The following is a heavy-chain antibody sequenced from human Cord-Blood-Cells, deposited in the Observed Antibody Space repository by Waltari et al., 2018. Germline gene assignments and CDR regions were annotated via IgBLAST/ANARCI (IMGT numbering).Heavy chain of an antibody. D-gene: IGHD2-2*02. CDR1: GYTLTELS. CDR3: ATAPPYCSSTSCYIGV. V-gene: IGHV1-24*01. J-gene: IGHJ4*02. CDR2: FDPEDSET. Sequence: QVQLVQSGAEVKKPGASVKVSCKVSGYTLTELSMHWVRQAPGKGLEWMGGFDPEDSETIYAQKFQGRVTMTEDTSTDTAYMELSSLRSEDTVVYHCATAPPYCSSTSCYIGVWGQGTLVTVSS.